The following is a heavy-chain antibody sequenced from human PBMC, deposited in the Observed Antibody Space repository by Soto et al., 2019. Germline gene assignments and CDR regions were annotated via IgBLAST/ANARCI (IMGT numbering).Heavy chain of an antibody. CDR2: VNAGNGYT. J-gene: IGHJ4*02. CDR3: ARGAHTYGYVFDY. Sequence: SVKVCCKAPGDTSTSNAIHWARQSPGQSLEWMGWVNAGNGYTKYLQNFQGRVTITSDTSASTAYMELNSLRSEDTAVYYCARGAHTYGYVFDYWGQGTLVIVSS. D-gene: IGHD5-18*01. V-gene: IGHV1-3*01. CDR1: GDTSTSNA.